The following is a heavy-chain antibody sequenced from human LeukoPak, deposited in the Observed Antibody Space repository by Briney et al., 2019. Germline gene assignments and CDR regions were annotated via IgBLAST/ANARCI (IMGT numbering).Heavy chain of an antibody. Sequence: GGSLRLPCAASGFTFSSYAMHWVRQAPGKGLEWVAVISYDGSNKYYADSVKGRFTISRDNSKNTLYLQMNSLRAEDTAVYYCAYGDSSSWYGNFDYWGQGTLVTVSS. J-gene: IGHJ4*02. D-gene: IGHD6-13*01. CDR2: ISYDGSNK. CDR3: AYGDSSSWYGNFDY. V-gene: IGHV3-30-3*01. CDR1: GFTFSSYA.